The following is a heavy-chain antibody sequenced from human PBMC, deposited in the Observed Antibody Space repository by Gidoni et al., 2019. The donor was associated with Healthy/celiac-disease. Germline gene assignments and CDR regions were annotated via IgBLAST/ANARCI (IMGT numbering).Heavy chain of an antibody. J-gene: IGHJ5*02. CDR2: IYYSGST. V-gene: IGHV4-30-4*01. CDR1: GGSISSGDYY. CDR3: ARSDGYLEWFFNWFDP. Sequence: QVQLQESGPGLVKPSQTLSLTCTVAGGSISSGDYYWSWLRQPPGKGLEWIGYIYYSGSTYYNPSLKSRVTISVDTSKNQFSLKLSSVTAADTAVYYCARSDGYLEWFFNWFDPWGQGTLVTVSS. D-gene: IGHD3-3*01.